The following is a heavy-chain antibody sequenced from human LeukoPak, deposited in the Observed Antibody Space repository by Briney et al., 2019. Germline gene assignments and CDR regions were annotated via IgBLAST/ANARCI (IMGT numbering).Heavy chain of an antibody. CDR2: INPNSGGT. V-gene: IGHV1-2*02. J-gene: IGHJ4*02. D-gene: IGHD3-9*01. CDR3: ARVVRGFTIGDY. Sequence: ASVKVSCKASGGSFSNFGISWVRQAPGQGLEWMGWINPNSGGTNYAQKFQGRVTMTRDTSISTAYMELSRLRSDDTAVYYCARVVRGFTIGDYWGQGTLVTVSS. CDR1: GGSFSNFG.